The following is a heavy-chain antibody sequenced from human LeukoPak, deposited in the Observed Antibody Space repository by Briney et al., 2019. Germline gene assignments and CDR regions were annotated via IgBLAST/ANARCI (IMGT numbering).Heavy chain of an antibody. D-gene: IGHD3-10*02. CDR1: RFTFSSYS. Sequence: GGSLRLSCAASRFTFSSYSMNWVRQAPGKGLEWVSSISSSSSCIYYADSVKGRLTISRDNAKNSLYLQMNSLRAEDTAVYYCAELGITMIGGVWGKGTTVTISS. V-gene: IGHV3-21*01. J-gene: IGHJ6*04. CDR3: AELGITMIGGV. CDR2: ISSSSSCI.